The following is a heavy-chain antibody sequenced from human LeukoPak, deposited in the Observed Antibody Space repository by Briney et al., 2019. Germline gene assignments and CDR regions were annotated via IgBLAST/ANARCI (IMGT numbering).Heavy chain of an antibody. V-gene: IGHV4-39*01. CDR3: ARHIEIFGVVITVSFDI. D-gene: IGHD3-3*01. J-gene: IGHJ3*02. Sequence: PSETLSLTCTVSGGSISSSSYYWGWIRQPPGTGLEWIGSIYYSGSTCYNPSLKSRVTISVDTSKNQFSLKLSSVTAADTAVYYCARHIEIFGVVITVSFDIWGQGTMVTVSS. CDR1: GGSISSSSYY. CDR2: IYYSGST.